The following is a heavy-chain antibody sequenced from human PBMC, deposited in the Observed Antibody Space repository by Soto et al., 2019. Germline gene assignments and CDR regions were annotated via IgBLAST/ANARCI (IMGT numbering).Heavy chain of an antibody. Sequence: SPTLSLPCAISGDSVSSNSAAWNWIRQSPSRGLEWLGRTYYRSKWYNDYAVSVKSRITINPDTSKNQFSLQLNSVTPEDTAVYYCAREEQLVGDYYYYYGMDVWGQGTTVTVSS. CDR1: GDSVSSNSAA. CDR3: AREEQLVGDYYYYYGMDV. D-gene: IGHD6-6*01. J-gene: IGHJ6*02. V-gene: IGHV6-1*01. CDR2: TYYRSKWYN.